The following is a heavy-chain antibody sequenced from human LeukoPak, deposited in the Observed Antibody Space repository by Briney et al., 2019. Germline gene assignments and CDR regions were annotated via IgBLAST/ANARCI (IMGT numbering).Heavy chain of an antibody. J-gene: IGHJ4*02. CDR3: AGYSGYDWFRGAIFDY. D-gene: IGHD5-12*01. CDR1: GYTFTSYD. V-gene: IGHV1-69*13. Sequence: SVKVSCKASGYTFTSYDINWVRQATGQGLEWMGGIIPIFGTANYAQKFQGRVTITADESTSTAYMELSSLRSEDTAVYYCAGYSGYDWFRGAIFDYWGQGTLVTVSS. CDR2: IIPIFGTA.